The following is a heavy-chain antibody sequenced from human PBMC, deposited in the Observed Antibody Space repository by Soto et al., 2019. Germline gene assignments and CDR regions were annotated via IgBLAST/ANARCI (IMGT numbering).Heavy chain of an antibody. CDR2: IYYSGST. CDR1: GGSISSTSYY. J-gene: IGHJ4*02. D-gene: IGHD2-15*01. CDR3: ARDPPSSGATHNSFDY. V-gene: IGHV4-39*02. Sequence: QLQLQESGPGLVKPSETLSLTCTVSGGSISSTSYYWGWIRQTPGKGLEWIASIYYSGSTYYNPSLKSRVSISVDTSKNQFSLKRASVTAADTAVYYCARDPPSSGATHNSFDYWGQGTLVTVSS.